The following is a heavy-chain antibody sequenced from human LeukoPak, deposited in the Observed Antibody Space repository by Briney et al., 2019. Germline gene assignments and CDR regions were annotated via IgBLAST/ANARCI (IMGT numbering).Heavy chain of an antibody. CDR2: IYPGDSDT. CDR3: ARQCCRGASPGFDP. CDR1: GYSFTYYW. Sequence: GESLQISCQGSGYSFTYYWIAWVRPMPGKGLEWMGSIYPGDSDTRYSPSFQGQVTFSADKSISTAYLQWSSLRASDTAIYYCARQCCRGASPGFDPWGQGTLGTVSS. V-gene: IGHV5-51*01. D-gene: IGHD3-10*01. J-gene: IGHJ5*02.